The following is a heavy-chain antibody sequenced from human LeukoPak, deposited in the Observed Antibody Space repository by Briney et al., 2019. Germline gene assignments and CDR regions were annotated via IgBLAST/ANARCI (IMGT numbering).Heavy chain of an antibody. CDR2: INPNSGGT. D-gene: IGHD6-13*01. CDR1: GYTFTGYY. V-gene: IGHV1-2*04. J-gene: IGHJ5*02. CDR3: ARDRGSSGWFLARDNWFDP. Sequence: ASVKVSCKASGYTFTGYYMHWVRQAPGQGLEWMGWINPNSGGTNYAQKFQGWVTMTRDTSISTAYMELSRLRSDDTAVYHCARDRGSSGWFLARDNWFDPWGQGTLVTVSS.